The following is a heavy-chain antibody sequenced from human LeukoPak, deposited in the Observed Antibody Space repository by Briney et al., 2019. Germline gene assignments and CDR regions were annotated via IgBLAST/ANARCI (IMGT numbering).Heavy chain of an antibody. CDR1: GFNFNNYD. D-gene: IGHD4-11*01. J-gene: IGHJ5*02. Sequence: GGSLRLSCVASGFNFNNYDLHWVRQAPGKGLEWVAFIKFHGHETFYADSVEGRFTFSRDNSRNTLYLQMNSLRAEDTAVYYCARELYSNYENWFDPWGQGTLVTVSS. CDR2: IKFHGHET. CDR3: ARELYSNYENWFDP. V-gene: IGHV3-30*02.